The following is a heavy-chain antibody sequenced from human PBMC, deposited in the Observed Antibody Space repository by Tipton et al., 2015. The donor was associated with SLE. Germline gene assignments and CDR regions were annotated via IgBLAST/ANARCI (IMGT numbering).Heavy chain of an antibody. D-gene: IGHD1-26*01. CDR1: GDSITSFNQY. J-gene: IGHJ4*02. V-gene: IGHV4-39*07. CDR2: LYHSGDT. CDR3: VRINSGASRLFDY. Sequence: LRLSCTVSGDSITSFNQYWGWIRQPPGRRLEYLASLYHSGDTYYNPSLRSRLTISMDTSKNQFSLRLRSVTAADTAVYYCVRINSGASRLFDYWGQGMLVAASS.